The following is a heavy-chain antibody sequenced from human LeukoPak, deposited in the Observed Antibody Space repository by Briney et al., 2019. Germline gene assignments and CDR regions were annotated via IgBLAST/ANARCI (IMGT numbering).Heavy chain of an antibody. CDR2: ISGSGGST. CDR3: AKDGGLLWFGELPRTFYYMDV. V-gene: IGHV3-23*01. J-gene: IGHJ6*03. Sequence: GGSLRLSCAASGLTFSRYSMSWVRQAPGKGLEWVSAISGSGGSTYYADSVKGRFTISRDNSKNTLYLQMNSLRAEDTAVYYCAKDGGLLWFGELPRTFYYMDVWGKGTTVTVSS. D-gene: IGHD3-10*01. CDR1: GLTFSRYS.